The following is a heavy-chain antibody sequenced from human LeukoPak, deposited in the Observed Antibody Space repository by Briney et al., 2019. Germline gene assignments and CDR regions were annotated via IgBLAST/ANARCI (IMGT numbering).Heavy chain of an antibody. CDR3: ARAKSGYSYGYEYYFDY. CDR2: IEQDGSEK. Sequence: GGSLRLSCAASGFSFGRYEMNWVRQAPGKGLEWVANIEQDGSEKYYVDSVKGRFTISRDNAKNSLYLQMNSLRAEDTAVYYCARAKSGYSYGYEYYFDYWGQGTLVTVSS. J-gene: IGHJ4*02. D-gene: IGHD5-18*01. V-gene: IGHV3-7*04. CDR1: GFSFGRYE.